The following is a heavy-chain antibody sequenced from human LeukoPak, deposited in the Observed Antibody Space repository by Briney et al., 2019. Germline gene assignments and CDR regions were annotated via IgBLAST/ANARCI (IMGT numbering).Heavy chain of an antibody. J-gene: IGHJ4*02. CDR3: APLATTPTFDY. CDR1: GFTFNNYW. D-gene: IGHD5-24*01. Sequence: GGSLRLSCAASGFTFNNYWMSWVRQAPGKGLECVANIKQDGSDKYYVDYGKGRFTISRDNAKNSLYLQMNSLRAEDTALYYCAPLATTPTFDYWGQGTLVTVSS. CDR2: IKQDGSDK. V-gene: IGHV3-7*01.